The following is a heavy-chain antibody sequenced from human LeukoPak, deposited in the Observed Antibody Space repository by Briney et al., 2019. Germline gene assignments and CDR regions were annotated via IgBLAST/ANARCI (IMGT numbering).Heavy chain of an antibody. CDR1: GFTFSSYG. CDR3: ARTSYDNSAYPFDY. J-gene: IGHJ4*02. CDR2: ITSKAYGGTT. V-gene: IGHV3-49*04. Sequence: GGSLRLSCAASGFTFSSYGMHWVRQAPGKGLEWVGFITSKAYGGTTKYAASVKGRFTISRDDSKSIAYLQMNSLKTEDTALYYCARTSYDNSAYPFDYWGQGTLVTVSS. D-gene: IGHD3-22*01.